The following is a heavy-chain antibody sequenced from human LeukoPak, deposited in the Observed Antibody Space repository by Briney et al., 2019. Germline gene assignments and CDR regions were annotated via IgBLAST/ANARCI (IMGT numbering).Heavy chain of an antibody. CDR3: ARGPHYYGSGSYYPDQYYFDY. V-gene: IGHV3-11*06. CDR2: ISSSSSYT. D-gene: IGHD3-10*01. J-gene: IGHJ4*02. CDR1: GFTFSDYY. Sequence: GGSLRLSCAAPGFTFSDYYMSWIRQAPGKGLEWVSYISSSSSYTNYADSVKGRFTISRDNAKNSLYLQMNSLRAEDTAVYYCARGPHYYGSGSYYPDQYYFDYWGQGTLVTVSS.